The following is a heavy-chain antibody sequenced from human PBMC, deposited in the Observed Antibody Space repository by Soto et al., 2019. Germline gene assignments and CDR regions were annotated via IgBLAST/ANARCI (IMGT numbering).Heavy chain of an antibody. CDR3: ARVVGNVCSSGWYAFEY. D-gene: IGHD6-19*01. Sequence: ASVKVSCKASGYTFTNYVMHWVRQAPGQRLEWMGWINAGNGNTKYSQKFQGRVTITRDTSASTAYMELSSLRSEDTAVYYCARVVGNVCSSGWYAFEYWGQGTLVTVSS. J-gene: IGHJ4*02. CDR1: GYTFTNYV. CDR2: INAGNGNT. V-gene: IGHV1-3*01.